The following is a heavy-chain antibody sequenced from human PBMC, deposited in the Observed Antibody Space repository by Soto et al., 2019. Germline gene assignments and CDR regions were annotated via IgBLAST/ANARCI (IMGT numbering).Heavy chain of an antibody. J-gene: IGHJ3*02. CDR3: ARDRAYCGGDCSRTDAFDI. CDR2: INPSGGST. V-gene: IGHV1-46*01. Sequence: ASVKVSCKASGYTFTSYYMHWVRQAPGQGLEWMGIINPSGGSTSYAQKFQGRVTMTRDTSTSTVYMELSSLRSEDTAVYYCARDRAYCGGDCSRTDAFDIWGQGTMVTVSS. D-gene: IGHD2-21*02. CDR1: GYTFTSYY.